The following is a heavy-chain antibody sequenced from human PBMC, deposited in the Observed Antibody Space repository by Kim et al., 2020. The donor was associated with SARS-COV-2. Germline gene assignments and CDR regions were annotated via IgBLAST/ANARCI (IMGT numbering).Heavy chain of an antibody. CDR2: IYYSGST. CDR1: GGSISSSSYY. D-gene: IGHD5-12*01. V-gene: IGHV4-39*01. Sequence: SETLSLTCTVSGGSISSSSYYWSWIRQPPGKGLEWIGSIYYSGSTYYNPTLKSRVTISVDTSKNQISLKQSSVTAADTGVYYCARHDPQWLRFEGYFDYWGQGTLVTVSS. J-gene: IGHJ4*02. CDR3: ARHDPQWLRFEGYFDY.